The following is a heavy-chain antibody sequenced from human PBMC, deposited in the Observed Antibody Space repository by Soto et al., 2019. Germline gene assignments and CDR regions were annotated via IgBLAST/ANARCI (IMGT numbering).Heavy chain of an antibody. V-gene: IGHV1-69*02. CDR1: GGTFSSYT. Sequence: QVQLVQSGAEVKKPGSSVKVSCTASGGTFSSYTISWVRQAPGQVLEWMGRIIPILGIANYAQKFQGRVTITADKSTSTAYMELSSLKSEDPAVYYFARVGTTGTTGSFDYWGQGTLVSVSS. CDR2: IIPILGIA. CDR3: ARVGTTGTTGSFDY. D-gene: IGHD1-1*01. J-gene: IGHJ4*02.